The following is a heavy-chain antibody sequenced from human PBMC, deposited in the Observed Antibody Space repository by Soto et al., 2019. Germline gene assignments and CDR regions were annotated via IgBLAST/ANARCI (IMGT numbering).Heavy chain of an antibody. CDR3: AKEEYYDFWSGYYTGPLFQH. CDR1: GFTFSSYA. CDR2: ISGSGGST. D-gene: IGHD3-3*01. V-gene: IGHV3-23*01. Sequence: PXVSLRLSCAAAGFTFSSYAMSWVRQAPGKGLEWVSAISGSGGSTYYADSVKGRFTISRDNSKNTLYLQMNSLRAEDTAVYYCAKEEYYDFWSGYYTGPLFQHWGQGTLVTVSS. J-gene: IGHJ1*01.